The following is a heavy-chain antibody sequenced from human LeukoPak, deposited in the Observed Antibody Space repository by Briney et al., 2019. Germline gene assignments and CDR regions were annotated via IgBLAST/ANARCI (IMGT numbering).Heavy chain of an antibody. V-gene: IGHV4-38-2*01. Sequence: PSETLSHTCAVSGYGISSDYYWGWIRQSPGKGLEWMASIYHSGSTYYNPSLKNRVTIPVDTSKSQLSLELISVTAADTAVYYCARIITMIRGERSGYFASWGQGTLVTVSS. CDR2: IYHSGST. CDR3: ARIITMIRGERSGYFAS. CDR1: GYGISSDYY. J-gene: IGHJ4*02. D-gene: IGHD3-10*01.